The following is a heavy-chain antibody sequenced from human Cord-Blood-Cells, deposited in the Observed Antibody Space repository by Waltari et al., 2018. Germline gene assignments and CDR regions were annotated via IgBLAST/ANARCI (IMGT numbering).Heavy chain of an antibody. V-gene: IGHV4-38-2*02. D-gene: IGHD6-6*01. CDR1: GYSISSGYS. J-gene: IGHJ5*02. CDR3: ARDVGGKSSIAAPGWFDP. Sequence: QVQLQESGPGLEKPSETLSLTCAVSGYSISSGYSWGWIRQPPGKGLEWVGSIYHSGSTYYNPSLKSRVTISVDTSKNQFSLKLSSVTAADTAVYYCARDVGGKSSIAAPGWFDPWGQGTLVTVSS. CDR2: IYHSGST.